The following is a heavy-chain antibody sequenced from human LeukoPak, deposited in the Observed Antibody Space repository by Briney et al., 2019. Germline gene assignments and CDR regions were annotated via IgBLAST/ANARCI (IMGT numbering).Heavy chain of an antibody. Sequence: GGSLRLSCAASGFTFDDYGMSWVRHAPGKGLEWVSGINWNGGSTVYADSVKGRFTISRDNAKNSLYLQMNSLRAEDTALYYCARLGAYCGGDCYSGAEYFQHWGQGTLVTVSS. CDR1: GFTFDDYG. CDR2: INWNGGST. V-gene: IGHV3-20*04. CDR3: ARLGAYCGGDCYSGAEYFQH. J-gene: IGHJ1*01. D-gene: IGHD2-21*02.